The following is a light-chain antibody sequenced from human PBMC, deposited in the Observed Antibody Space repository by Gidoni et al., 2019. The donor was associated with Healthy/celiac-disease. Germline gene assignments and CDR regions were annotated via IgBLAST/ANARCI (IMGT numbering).Light chain of an antibody. V-gene: IGKV4-1*01. CDR3: QQYYSTPPT. CDR2: WAS. J-gene: IGKJ3*01. Sequence: DIVMTQPPDSLAVSLGERATINCKSSQSVLYSSNNKNYLAWYQQKPGQPPKLLIYWASTRESGVPDRFSGSGSGTDFTLTISSLQAEDVAVYYCQQYYSTPPTFGPXTKVDIK. CDR1: QSVLYSSNNKNY.